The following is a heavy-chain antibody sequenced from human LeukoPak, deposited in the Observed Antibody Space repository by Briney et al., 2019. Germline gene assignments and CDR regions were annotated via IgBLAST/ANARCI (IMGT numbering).Heavy chain of an antibody. Sequence: GGSLRLSCVASGFPFSGYWMDWVRQAPGKGMEWVANINQDGTNQYYAASVKGRFSISRDNAKNSLYLQMNSLRAEDTGVYYCAKDGRLRGYSPWGQGTLVTVSS. V-gene: IGHV3-7*01. D-gene: IGHD5-18*01. J-gene: IGHJ5*02. CDR1: GFPFSGYW. CDR3: AKDGRLRGYSP. CDR2: INQDGTNQ.